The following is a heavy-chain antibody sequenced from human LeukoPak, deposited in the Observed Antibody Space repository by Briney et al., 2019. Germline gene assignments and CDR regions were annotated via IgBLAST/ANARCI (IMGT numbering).Heavy chain of an antibody. CDR1: GFPFGSSA. D-gene: IGHD6-13*01. CDR2: FSRSGPDT. J-gene: IGHJ4*02. V-gene: IGHV3-23*01. Sequence: GGSLRLSCAAPGFPFGSSAISWVRQAPAKGPEWTSTFSRSGPDTYYADSVKGRFTIFRDNSKNTLYLQMNSLRAEDTAVYYCAKGSLGSWYYFDYWGQGTLVTVSS. CDR3: AKGSLGSWYYFDY.